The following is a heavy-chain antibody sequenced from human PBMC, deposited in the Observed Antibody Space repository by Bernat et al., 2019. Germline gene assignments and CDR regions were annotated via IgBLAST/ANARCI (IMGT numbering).Heavy chain of an antibody. V-gene: IGHV4-34*01. CDR1: GGSFSGYY. CDR2: INHSGST. D-gene: IGHD3-16*02. CDR3: ARLGPWGDYVWGSYRYTGTDY. Sequence: QVQLQQWGAGLLKPSETLSLTCAVYGGSFSGYYWSWIRQPPGKGLEWIGEINHSGSTNYNPSLKSRVTISVDTSKNPFSLKLSSVSAADTAVYYCARLGPWGDYVWGSYRYTGTDYWGQGTLVTVSS. J-gene: IGHJ4*02.